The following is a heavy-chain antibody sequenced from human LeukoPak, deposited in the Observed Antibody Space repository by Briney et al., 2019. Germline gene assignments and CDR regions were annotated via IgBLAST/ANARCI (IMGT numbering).Heavy chain of an antibody. J-gene: IGHJ4*02. CDR1: GFTFSSYW. CDR3: ARGASGYSYG. CDR2: INSDGTST. V-gene: IGHV3-74*01. D-gene: IGHD5-18*01. Sequence: PGGSLRLSCAASGFTFSSYWMHWVRQPPGKGLVWVSRINSDGTSTSYADSVKGRFTISRDNAENTLYLQMNSLRAEDTAVYHCARGASGYSYGWGQGTLVTVSS.